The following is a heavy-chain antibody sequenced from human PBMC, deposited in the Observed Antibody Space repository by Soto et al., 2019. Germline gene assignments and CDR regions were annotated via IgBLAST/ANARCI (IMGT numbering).Heavy chain of an antibody. D-gene: IGHD6-13*01. CDR1: GGTFSSYA. CDR2: IIPIFGTA. J-gene: IGHJ6*02. CDR3: AVHRFDIAAAGTPLYYYYGMDV. Sequence: RASVKVSCKASGGTFSSYAISWVRQAPGQGLEWMGGIIPIFGTANYAQKFQGRVTITADESTSTAYMELSSLRSEDTAVYYCAVHRFDIAAAGTPLYYYYGMDVWGQGTTFAVCS. V-gene: IGHV1-69*13.